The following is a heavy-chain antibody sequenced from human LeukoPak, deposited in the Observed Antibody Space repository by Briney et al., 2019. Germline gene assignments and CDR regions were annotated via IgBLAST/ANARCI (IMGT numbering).Heavy chain of an antibody. CDR3: AREGSSKTDYYYYGMDV. D-gene: IGHD2-2*01. CDR1: GYTFTGYY. Sequence: ASVKVSCKASGYTFTGYYMHWVRQAPGQGLEWMGWINPNSGGTNYAQKFQGRVTMTRDTSINTAYMELSGLRSDDTAVYYCAREGSSKTDYYYYGMDVWGQGTTVTVSS. V-gene: IGHV1-2*02. CDR2: INPNSGGT. J-gene: IGHJ6*02.